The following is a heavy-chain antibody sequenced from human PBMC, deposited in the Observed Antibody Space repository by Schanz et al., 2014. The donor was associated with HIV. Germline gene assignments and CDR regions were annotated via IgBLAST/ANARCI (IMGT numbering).Heavy chain of an antibody. Sequence: QVQLVESGGGVVQPGRSLRLSCAASGFTFSSYGMHWVRQAPGKGLEWVAVIWFDGSNKYYADSVKGRFTISRDNSKNTLYLQMDSLRSEDTAVYYCARGHTSGLFQGGPDSWGQGTLVTVSS. CDR1: GFTFSSYG. V-gene: IGHV3-33*01. CDR3: ARGHTSGLFQGGPDS. J-gene: IGHJ4*02. CDR2: IWFDGSNK. D-gene: IGHD6-19*01.